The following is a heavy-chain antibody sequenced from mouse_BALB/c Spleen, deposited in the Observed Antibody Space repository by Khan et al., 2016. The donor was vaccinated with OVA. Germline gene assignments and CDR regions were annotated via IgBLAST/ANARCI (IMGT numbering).Heavy chain of an antibody. Sequence: QMQLEESGTELAKPGASVKMSCKASGYTFTTYWMYWVKQRPGQGLEWIGYINPTSGYTDYNEKFKDKATLSADKSSSTAYMQLSSLTSEDSAVYYCARDRIDYWGQGTTLTVSS. V-gene: IGHV1-7*01. CDR2: INPTSGYT. CDR1: GYTFTTYW. CDR3: ARDRIDY. J-gene: IGHJ2*01.